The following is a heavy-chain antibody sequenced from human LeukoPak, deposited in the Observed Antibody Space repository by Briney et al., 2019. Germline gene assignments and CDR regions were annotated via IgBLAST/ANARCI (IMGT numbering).Heavy chain of an antibody. CDR3: ARDSRYYDILTGYYQNWFDP. CDR1: GSTFSSYS. CDR2: ISSSSSYI. Sequence: GGSLRLSCAASGSTFSSYSMYWVRQAPGKGLEWVSSISSSSSYIYYADSVKGRFTISRDNAKNSLYLQMNSLRAEDTAVYYCARDSRYYDILTGYYQNWFDPWGQGTLVTVSS. V-gene: IGHV3-21*01. D-gene: IGHD3-9*01. J-gene: IGHJ5*02.